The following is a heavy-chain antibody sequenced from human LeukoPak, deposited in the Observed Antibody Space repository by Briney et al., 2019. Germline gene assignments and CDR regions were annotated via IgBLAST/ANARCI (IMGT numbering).Heavy chain of an antibody. CDR2: IYYSGST. CDR1: GGSISSSSYY. V-gene: IGHV4-39*01. D-gene: IGHD6-13*01. Sequence: PSETLSLTCTVSGGSISSSSYYWGWIRQPPGKGLEWIGSIYYSGSTYYNPSLKSRVTISVDTSKNQFSLKLSSVTAADTAVYYCARLAAVWQQLYTPNWFGPWGQGTLVTVSS. J-gene: IGHJ5*02. CDR3: ARLAAVWQQLYTPNWFGP.